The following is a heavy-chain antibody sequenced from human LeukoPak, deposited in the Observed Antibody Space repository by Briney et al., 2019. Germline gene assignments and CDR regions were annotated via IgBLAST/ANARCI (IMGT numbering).Heavy chain of an antibody. CDR2: ISLDSTYI. Sequence: GGSLRLSCAASGFAFRTYSMNWVRQAPGKGLEWVPSISLDSTYIYYADSVKGRFTISRDNAKNSLYLQMNSLRVEDTAVYYCASDTGSSWSQGVDHWGQGTLVTVSS. D-gene: IGHD6-13*01. V-gene: IGHV3-21*01. J-gene: IGHJ4*02. CDR3: ASDTGSSWSQGVDH. CDR1: GFAFRTYS.